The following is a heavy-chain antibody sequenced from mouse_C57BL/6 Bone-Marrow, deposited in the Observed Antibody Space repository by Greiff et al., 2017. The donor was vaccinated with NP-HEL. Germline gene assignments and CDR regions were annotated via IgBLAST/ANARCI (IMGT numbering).Heavy chain of an antibody. J-gene: IGHJ4*01. V-gene: IGHV15-2*01. D-gene: IGHD1-1*01. CDR2: ILPSIGRT. CDR1: DSEVFPIAY. CDR3: ARRGFYYGSKDYAMDY. Sequence: QLQQSGSELRSPGSSVKLSCKDFDSEVFPIAYMSWVRQKPGHGFEWIGGILPSIGRTIYGEKFEDKATLDADTLSNTAYLELNSLTSEDSAIYYCARRGFYYGSKDYAMDYWGQGTSVTVSS.